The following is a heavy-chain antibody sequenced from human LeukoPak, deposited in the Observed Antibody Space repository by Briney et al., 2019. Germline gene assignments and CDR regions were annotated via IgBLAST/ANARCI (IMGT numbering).Heavy chain of an antibody. V-gene: IGHV1-69*13. Sequence: GASVKVSCKASGGTFSSYAIGWVRQAPGQGLEWMGGIIPIFGTADYAQKFQGRVTITADESTSTAYMELSSLRSEDTAVYYCACVDSSGYYYFDYWGQGTLVTVSS. CDR1: GGTFSSYA. J-gene: IGHJ4*02. CDR3: ACVDSSGYYYFDY. D-gene: IGHD3-22*01. CDR2: IIPIFGTA.